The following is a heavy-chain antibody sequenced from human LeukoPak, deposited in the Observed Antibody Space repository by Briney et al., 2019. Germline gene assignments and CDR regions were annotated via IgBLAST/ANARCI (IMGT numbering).Heavy chain of an antibody. CDR1: GGTFSSYA. CDR3: ARSPRLDSYYYYMDV. V-gene: IGHV1-69*05. D-gene: IGHD3/OR15-3a*01. CDR2: IIPIFGTA. J-gene: IGHJ6*03. Sequence: ASVKVSCKASGGTFSSYAISWVRQAPGQGLEWMGGIIPIFGTANYAQKFQGRVTITTDESTSTAYMELSSLRPEDTAVYYCARSPRLDSYYYYMDVWGKGTTVTVSS.